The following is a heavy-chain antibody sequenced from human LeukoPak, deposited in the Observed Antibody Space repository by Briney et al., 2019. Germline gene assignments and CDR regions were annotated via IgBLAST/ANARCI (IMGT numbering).Heavy chain of an antibody. V-gene: IGHV4-39*01. CDR2: IYYSGST. J-gene: IGHJ4*02. D-gene: IGHD6-13*01. CDR1: GGSISSSSYY. Sequence: PSETLSLTCTVSGGSISSSSYYWGWIRQPPGKGLGWIGSIYYSGSTYYNPSLKSRVTISVDTSKNQFSLKLSSVTAADTAVYYCARPAPAAGLDYWGQGTLVTVSS. CDR3: ARPAPAAGLDY.